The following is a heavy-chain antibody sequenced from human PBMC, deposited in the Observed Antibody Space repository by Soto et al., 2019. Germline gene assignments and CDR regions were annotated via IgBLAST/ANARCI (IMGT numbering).Heavy chain of an antibody. Sequence: QVHLVQSGAEVKKPGASVNISCQASGYTFTSYYIHWVRQAPGQGPEWMGLISPRGGSTNYAQKLRGRVTMTWDTSTSTVFIELSRLRSEDTAVYYCARGVVAGTYYYGMDVWGQGTTITVPS. CDR3: ARGVVAGTYYYGMDV. V-gene: IGHV1-46*01. D-gene: IGHD6-19*01. J-gene: IGHJ6*02. CDR2: ISPRGGST. CDR1: GYTFTSYY.